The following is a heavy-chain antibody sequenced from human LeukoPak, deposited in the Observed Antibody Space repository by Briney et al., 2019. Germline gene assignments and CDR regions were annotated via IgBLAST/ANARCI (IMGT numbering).Heavy chain of an antibody. V-gene: IGHV1-18*04. CDR2: ISAYNGNT. CDR1: GYTFTNYF. D-gene: IGHD2-15*01. CDR3: ARDPGYCSGGSCSDAFDI. Sequence: GASVKVSCKASGYTFTNYFMHWVRQAPGQGLEWMGWISAYNGNTNYAQKLQGRVTMTTDTSTSTAYMELRSLRSDDTAVYYCARDPGYCSGGSCSDAFDIWGQGTMVTVSS. J-gene: IGHJ3*02.